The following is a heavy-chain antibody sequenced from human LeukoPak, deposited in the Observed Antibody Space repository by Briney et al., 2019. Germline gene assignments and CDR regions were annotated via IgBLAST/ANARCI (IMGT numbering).Heavy chain of an antibody. V-gene: IGHV3-7*01. CDR2: INQDQNEI. CDR3: ARDINNFGEIDY. Sequence: PGGSLRLSCAASGFTFSSYWMTWVRQAPGKGLEWVASINQDQNEIHYVDSVRGRFTISRDNAKNSLYLQMNSLRAEDTAVYYCARDINNFGEIDYWGQGTLVTVSS. J-gene: IGHJ4*02. CDR1: GFTFSSYW. D-gene: IGHD1-20*01.